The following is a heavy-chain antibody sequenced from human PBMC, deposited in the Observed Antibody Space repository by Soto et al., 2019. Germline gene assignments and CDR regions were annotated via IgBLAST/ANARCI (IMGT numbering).Heavy chain of an antibody. J-gene: IGHJ4*02. Sequence: GGSLRLSCAASGSTFSSYSMNWVRQAPGKGLEWVSYISSSSSTIYYADSVKGRFTISRDNAKNSLYLQMNSLRAEDTAVYYCARDGRGFDYWGQGTLVTVSS. D-gene: IGHD1-1*01. V-gene: IGHV3-48*01. CDR3: ARDGRGFDY. CDR1: GSTFSSYS. CDR2: ISSSSSTI.